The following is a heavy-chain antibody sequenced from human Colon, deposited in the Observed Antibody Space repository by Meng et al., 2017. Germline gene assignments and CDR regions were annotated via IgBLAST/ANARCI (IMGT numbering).Heavy chain of an antibody. CDR1: GGSITTNNW. J-gene: IGHJ4*02. V-gene: IGHV4-4*02. Sequence: QVAGQDVGPRLVKPSGTLSLPVAVPGGSITTNNWWSWVRQPPGKGLEWIGEIHPSGGTNYNPSLKSRVTMSIDNSKRQFSLNLSSVTAADTAVYYCARGGGCVNGVCGSLDYWGQGTLVTVSS. CDR2: IHPSGGT. D-gene: IGHD2-8*01. CDR3: ARGGGCVNGVCGSLDY.